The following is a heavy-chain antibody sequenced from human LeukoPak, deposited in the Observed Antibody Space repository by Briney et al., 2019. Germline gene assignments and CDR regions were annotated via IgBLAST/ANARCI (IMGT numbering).Heavy chain of an antibody. Sequence: GGSLRLSCAASGFTFSRYWMHWVRQAPGKGLMWVSRISPDGSTTLYADSVKGRFTISRDNAKNTLYLQMNSLRAEDTAVYYCARTHWGHSGDYHFDYWGQGTLVTVSS. CDR3: ARTHWGHSGDYHFDY. CDR1: GFTFSRYW. V-gene: IGHV3-74*03. CDR2: ISPDGSTT. D-gene: IGHD4-17*01. J-gene: IGHJ4*02.